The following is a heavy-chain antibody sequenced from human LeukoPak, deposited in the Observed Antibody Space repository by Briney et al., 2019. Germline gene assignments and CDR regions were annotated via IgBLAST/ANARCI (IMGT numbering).Heavy chain of an antibody. CDR2: INPSGGST. V-gene: IGHV1-46*01. CDR1: GYTFTSYY. J-gene: IGHJ6*03. Sequence: ASVKVSCKASGYTFTSYYMHWVRQAPGQGLEWMGIINPSGGSTSYAQKFQGRVTMTRDMSTSTVYMELSSLRSEDTAVYYCARDEAHYYGSGSSVYYYYYYMDVWGKGTTVAISS. CDR3: ARDEAHYYGSGSSVYYYYYYMDV. D-gene: IGHD3-10*01.